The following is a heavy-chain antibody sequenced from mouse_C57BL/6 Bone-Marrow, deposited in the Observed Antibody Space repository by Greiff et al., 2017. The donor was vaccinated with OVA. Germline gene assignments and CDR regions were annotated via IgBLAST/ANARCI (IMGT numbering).Heavy chain of an antibody. CDR3: ARKGDYYGGSVHYYAMDY. CDR1: GFSLTSYG. J-gene: IGHJ4*01. V-gene: IGHV2-2*01. CDR2: IWSGGST. Sequence: VNVVESGPGLVQPSQSLSITCTVSGFSLTSYGVHWVRQSPGKGLEWLGVIWSGGSTDYNAAFISRLSISKDNSKSQVFDKVNSLQADDTAIYYCARKGDYYGGSVHYYAMDYWGQGTSVTVSS. D-gene: IGHD1-1*01.